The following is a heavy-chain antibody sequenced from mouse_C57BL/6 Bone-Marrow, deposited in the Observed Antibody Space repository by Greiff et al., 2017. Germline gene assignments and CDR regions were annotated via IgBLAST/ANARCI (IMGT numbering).Heavy chain of an antibody. CDR3: ARGGCEAWFAY. Sequence: QVQLKESGPELVKPGASVKISCKASGYAFSSSWMNWVKQRPGKGLEWIGRIYPGDGATNYNGKFKGKATLTAAKSSSAAYMQLSSLTSESSAVYFCARGGCEAWFAYWGQGTLVTVSA. CDR2: IYPGDGAT. V-gene: IGHV1-82*01. D-gene: IGHD2-2*01. J-gene: IGHJ3*01. CDR1: GYAFSSSW.